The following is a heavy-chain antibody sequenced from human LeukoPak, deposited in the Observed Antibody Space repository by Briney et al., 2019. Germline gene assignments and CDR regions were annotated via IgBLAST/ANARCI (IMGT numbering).Heavy chain of an antibody. D-gene: IGHD2-15*01. CDR1: GFTISSYS. V-gene: IGHV3-48*01. CDR2: FSISSTI. CDR3: VRAGVAATVPSFDY. Sequence: PGGSLRLSCAASGFTISSYSMNWVRQAPGKGLEWLSMFSISSTIYYADSVKGRFTISRDNAKNSLYLQMNSLRAEDTAVYYCVRAGVAATVPSFDYWGQGTLVTVSS. J-gene: IGHJ4*02.